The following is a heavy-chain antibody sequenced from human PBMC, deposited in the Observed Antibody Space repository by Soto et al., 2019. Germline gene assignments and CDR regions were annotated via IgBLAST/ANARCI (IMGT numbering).Heavy chain of an antibody. J-gene: IGHJ5*02. V-gene: IGHV4-61*01. CDR2: IYYSGST. Sequence: PSETLSLTCTVSGGSVSSGSYYWSWIRQPPGKGLECIGYIYYSGSTNYNHSLKSRVTISVDTSKNQFSLKLSSVTAADTAVYYCARLGAYYQSLDPWGQGTVVTVSS. CDR1: GGSVSSGSYY. CDR3: ARLGAYYQSLDP. D-gene: IGHD2-21*01.